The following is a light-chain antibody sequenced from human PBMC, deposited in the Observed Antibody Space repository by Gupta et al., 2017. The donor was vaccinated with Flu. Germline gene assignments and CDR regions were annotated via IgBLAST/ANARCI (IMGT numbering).Light chain of an antibody. J-gene: IGLJ2*01. Sequence: SYELTQPPSVSVSPGQAAWITCSGDVLSKHFAYWYQQKSGQAPVLVMYKDSERPSGIPERFSGSSSGTTVTLTISGVQADDEADYYCQSSDSSGTYKVIFGGGTKLTVL. V-gene: IGLV3-25*02. CDR2: KDS. CDR3: QSSDSSGTYKVI. CDR1: VLSKHF.